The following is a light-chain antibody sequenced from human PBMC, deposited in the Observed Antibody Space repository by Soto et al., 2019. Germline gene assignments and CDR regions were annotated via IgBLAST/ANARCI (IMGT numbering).Light chain of an antibody. J-gene: IGKJ2*01. Sequence: DIQMTQSPSTLSAYVGDRVTITCRASQSISDSLAWYQQKLGKAPKLLIYKASILESGVPSRFSGSGSGTEFTLTINSLQPDEFATYFCQHYDTYSYNFGQGTKLEIK. V-gene: IGKV1-5*03. CDR1: QSISDS. CDR2: KAS. CDR3: QHYDTYSYN.